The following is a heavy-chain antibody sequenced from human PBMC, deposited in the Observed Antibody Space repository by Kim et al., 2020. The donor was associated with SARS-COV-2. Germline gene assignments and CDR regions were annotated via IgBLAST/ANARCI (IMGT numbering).Heavy chain of an antibody. V-gene: IGHV4-4*07. CDR3: ATGPGQGYFAL. J-gene: IGHJ2*01. CDR2: IYTGGST. CDR1: GGSITSDY. Sequence: SETLSLTCTVSGGSITSDYWTWIRQPAGKGLEWIGRIYTGGSTNYNPSFKSRVTMSLDTSKNQFSLRLSSMTAADTALYFCATGPGQGYFALWGRGTLVT.